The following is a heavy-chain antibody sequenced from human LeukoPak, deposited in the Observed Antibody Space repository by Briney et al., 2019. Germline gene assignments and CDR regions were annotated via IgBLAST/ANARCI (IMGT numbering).Heavy chain of an antibody. V-gene: IGHV3-21*01. CDR2: ISSSSSYI. CDR1: GFTFSSYS. D-gene: IGHD3-22*01. Sequence: GGSLRLSCAASGFTFSSYSMNWVRQAPGKGLEWVSSISSSSSYIYYADSVKGRFTISRDNAKNSLYLQMNSLRVEDTAVYYCARGYYGSSGYSHDAFDIWGQGTVVTVS. J-gene: IGHJ3*02. CDR3: ARGYYGSSGYSHDAFDI.